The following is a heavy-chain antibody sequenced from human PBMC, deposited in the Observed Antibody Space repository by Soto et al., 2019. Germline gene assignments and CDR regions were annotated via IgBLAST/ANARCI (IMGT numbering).Heavy chain of an antibody. CDR2: MNPNSGNT. V-gene: IGHV1-8*01. Sequence: QVQLVQSGAEVKKPGASVKVSCKASGYTFTSYDINWVRQATGQGLEWMGWMNPNSGNTGYAQKFQGRVTMTRNTSISTAYMELSSLRSEDTAVYYCARGGPEKWLPNGRYFDYWGQGTLVTVSS. J-gene: IGHJ4*02. CDR3: ARGGPEKWLPNGRYFDY. D-gene: IGHD3-22*01. CDR1: GYTFTSYD.